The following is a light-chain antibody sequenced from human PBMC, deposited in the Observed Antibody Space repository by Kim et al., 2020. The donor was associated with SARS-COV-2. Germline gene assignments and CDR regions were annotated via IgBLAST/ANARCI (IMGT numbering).Light chain of an antibody. V-gene: IGKV3D-15*01. CDR2: GAS. CDR1: RGILTY. Sequence: VSPGKAAPPSRGSHRGILTYLAWYQQKPGPAPRLLIYGASTRATGIPASFSGSGSGTEFTLTISRLQSEDFVVYYCQQYYSSPRTFGQGTRVDIK. J-gene: IGKJ1*01. CDR3: QQYYSSPRT.